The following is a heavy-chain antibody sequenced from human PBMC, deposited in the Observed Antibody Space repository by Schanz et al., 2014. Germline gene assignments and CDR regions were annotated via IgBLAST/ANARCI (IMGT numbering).Heavy chain of an antibody. CDR3: ARKVVATIGGYYDN. Sequence: EVQVVESGGGLVQPGGSLRLSCTASGFNSDDYAMHWVRQAPGKGLEWVSAISASGGTTYYADSVKGRFTISRDNAENTLLLQMNSLRAEDTAVYYCARKVVATIGGYYDNWGQGALVIVSS. J-gene: IGHJ4*02. D-gene: IGHD5-12*01. V-gene: IGHV3-23*04. CDR1: GFNSDDYA. CDR2: ISASGGTT.